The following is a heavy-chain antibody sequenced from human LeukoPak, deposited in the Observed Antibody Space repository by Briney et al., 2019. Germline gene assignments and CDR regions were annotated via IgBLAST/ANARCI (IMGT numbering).Heavy chain of an antibody. J-gene: IGHJ4*02. D-gene: IGHD5-24*01. Sequence: PGGSLRLSCAASGFTFSSYSMNWVRQAPGKGLEWVSSISSSSSYIYYADSVKGRFTISRDNAKNSLYLQMNSLRAEDTAVYYCAKDQNGGYNSMLYYFDYWGQGTLVTVSS. CDR3: AKDQNGGYNSMLYYFDY. CDR1: GFTFSSYS. V-gene: IGHV3-21*01. CDR2: ISSSSSYI.